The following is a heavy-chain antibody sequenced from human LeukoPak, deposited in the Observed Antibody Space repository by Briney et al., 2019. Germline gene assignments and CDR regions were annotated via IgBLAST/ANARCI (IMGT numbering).Heavy chain of an antibody. CDR2: IYYSGST. J-gene: IGHJ4*02. CDR1: GGSISSGGYY. V-gene: IGHV4-31*03. Sequence: PSETLSLTCTVSGGSISSGGYYWSWIRQHPGKGLEWIGYIYYSGSTYYNPSLKSRVTIAVDTSKNQFSLRLNSVTAADTAVYYCARGGAGGRDGYNYGYWGQGTLVTVSS. CDR3: ARGGAGGRDGYNYGY. D-gene: IGHD5-24*01.